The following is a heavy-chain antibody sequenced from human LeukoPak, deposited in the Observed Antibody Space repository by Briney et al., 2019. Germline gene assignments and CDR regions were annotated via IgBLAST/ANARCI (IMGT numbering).Heavy chain of an antibody. J-gene: IGHJ4*01. Sequence: SETLSLTCTVSGGSISSYYWSWIRQPPGKGLEWIGFIYYSGSTNYNPSLKSRVTISVDTSKNQVSLSVTSVTAADTAVYFCATTWYYDSRGYLFEDWGHGTLVTVSS. D-gene: IGHD3-22*01. CDR3: ATTWYYDSRGYLFED. CDR1: GGSISSYY. V-gene: IGHV4-59*01. CDR2: IYYSGST.